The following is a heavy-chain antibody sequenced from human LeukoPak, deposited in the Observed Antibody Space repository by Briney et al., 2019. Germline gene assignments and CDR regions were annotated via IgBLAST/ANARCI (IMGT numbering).Heavy chain of an antibody. CDR1: GFTFGSAW. CDR3: TTGQDTTAHDGY. Sequence: GGSLRLSCAASGFTFGSAWMNWVRQAPGKGLEWVGRIKSRKDGETTDYAAPVKGRFTVSRDDSKDTLYLQMNSLRTDDTAVYYCTTGQDTTAHDGYWGQGTLVTVSS. D-gene: IGHD2-15*01. J-gene: IGHJ4*02. CDR2: IKSRKDGETT. V-gene: IGHV3-15*01.